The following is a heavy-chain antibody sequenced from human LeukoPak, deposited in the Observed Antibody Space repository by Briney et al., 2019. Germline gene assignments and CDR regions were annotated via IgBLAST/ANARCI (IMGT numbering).Heavy chain of an antibody. V-gene: IGHV3-74*01. CDR3: VRDRDTAMVPSDH. CDR1: GFTFSSYW. J-gene: IGHJ4*02. D-gene: IGHD5-18*01. Sequence: GGSLRLSCAASGFTFSSYWMHWVRQAPGKGLVWVSRINTDGVSTTYADSVKGRFTISRDNAKNTLYLQMNSLRAEDTAVYYCVRDRDTAMVPSDHWGQGTLVTVSS. CDR2: INTDGVST.